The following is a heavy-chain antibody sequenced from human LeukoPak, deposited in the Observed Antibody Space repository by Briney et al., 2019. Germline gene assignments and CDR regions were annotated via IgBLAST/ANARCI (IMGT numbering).Heavy chain of an antibody. CDR1: GGSFSGYY. J-gene: IGHJ4*02. CDR3: AKGRGYCSSTSCYRLPTRTGTKSYFED. Sequence: SETLSLTCAVYGGSFSGYYWSWIRQPPGKGLEWIGEINHSGSTNYNPSLKSRVTISVDTSKNQFSLKLSSVTAADTAVYYCAKGRGYCSSTSCYRLPTRTGTKSYFEDWGQGTLVTVSS. CDR2: INHSGST. D-gene: IGHD2-2*01. V-gene: IGHV4-34*01.